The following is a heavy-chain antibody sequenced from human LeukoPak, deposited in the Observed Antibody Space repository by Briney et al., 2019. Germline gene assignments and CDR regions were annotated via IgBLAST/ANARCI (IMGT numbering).Heavy chain of an antibody. CDR2: IHCSGST. J-gene: IGHJ4*02. CDR3: ATGYSSGQRFDY. D-gene: IGHD5-18*01. CDR1: GGSISRYY. V-gene: IGHV4-59*01. Sequence: SETLSLTCTVSGGSISRYYWSWIRQPPGNRLEWIGYIHCSGSTNYNPSLKSRVTMSLDTSDNQFSLKLSSVTAADTAVYYCATGYSSGQRFDYWGQGTLVTVSS.